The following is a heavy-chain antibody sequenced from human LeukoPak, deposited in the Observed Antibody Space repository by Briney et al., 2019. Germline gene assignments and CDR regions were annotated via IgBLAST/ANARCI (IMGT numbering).Heavy chain of an antibody. CDR2: INPSGGST. D-gene: IGHD2-21*02. CDR3: ARNEVTGDLGY. V-gene: IGHV1-46*03. J-gene: IGHJ4*02. CDR1: GYTFTSYY. Sequence: ASVKVSCKAFGYTFTSYYMHWVRQAPGQGLEWMGIINPSGGSTSYAQKFQGRVTMTRDTSTSTVYMELSSLRSEDTAVYYCARNEVTGDLGYWGQGTLVTVSS.